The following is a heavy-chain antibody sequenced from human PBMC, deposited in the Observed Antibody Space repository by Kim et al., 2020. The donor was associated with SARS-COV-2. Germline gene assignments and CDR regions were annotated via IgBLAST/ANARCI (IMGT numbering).Heavy chain of an antibody. CDR3: AALYSGSYSAPDY. CDR2: IASSGSTI. D-gene: IGHD1-26*01. Sequence: GGSLRLSCAASGFTFSSYEMNWVRQAPRKGLEWVSYIASSGSTIKYADSVKGRFTISRDTAKNSLYLQMNRLRAEDTAVYYCAALYSGSYSAPDYWGQGTLVTVSS. CDR1: GFTFSSYE. V-gene: IGHV3-48*03. J-gene: IGHJ4*02.